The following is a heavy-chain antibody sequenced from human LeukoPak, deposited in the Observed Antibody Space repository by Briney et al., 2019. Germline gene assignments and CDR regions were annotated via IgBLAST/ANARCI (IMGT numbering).Heavy chain of an antibody. CDR1: GFTFSSYG. J-gene: IGHJ4*02. V-gene: IGHV3-48*04. D-gene: IGHD3-3*01. CDR3: ARDTRQGDYIDY. Sequence: GGSLRLSCAASGFTFSSYGMNWVRQAPGKGLEWVSYISSSGSTIYYADSVKGRFTISRDNAKNSLYLQMNSLRAEDTAVYYCARDTRQGDYIDYWGQGTLVTVSS. CDR2: ISSSGSTI.